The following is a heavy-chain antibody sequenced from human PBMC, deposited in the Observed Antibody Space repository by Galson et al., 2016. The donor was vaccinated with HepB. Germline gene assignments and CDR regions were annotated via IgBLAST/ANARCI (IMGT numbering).Heavy chain of an antibody. D-gene: IGHD3-9*01. Sequence: SLRLSCAASGFTFSSYSMNWVRQAPGKGLEWVSSISSSSSYIYYADSVKGRFTISRDNAKNSLYLQMNSLRAEDTAVYYCATSPILRYFDWLRSQGHERFVYWGQGTLVTVSS. CDR1: GFTFSSYS. CDR3: ATSPILRYFDWLRSQGHERFVY. V-gene: IGHV3-21*01. J-gene: IGHJ4*02. CDR2: ISSSSSYI.